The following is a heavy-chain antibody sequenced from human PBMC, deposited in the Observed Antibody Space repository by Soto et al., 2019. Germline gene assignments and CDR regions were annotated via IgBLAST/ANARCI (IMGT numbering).Heavy chain of an antibody. CDR2: IKQDGSEK. Sequence: GGSLRLSCAASGFTFSSYWMSWVRQAPGKGLEWVANIKQDGSEKYYVDSVKGRFTISRDNAKNSLYLQMNSLRAEDTAVYYCARLEGSGALSYYYMDVWGKGTTVTVSS. V-gene: IGHV3-7*01. CDR3: ARLEGSGALSYYYMDV. J-gene: IGHJ6*03. CDR1: GFTFSSYW. D-gene: IGHD3-10*01.